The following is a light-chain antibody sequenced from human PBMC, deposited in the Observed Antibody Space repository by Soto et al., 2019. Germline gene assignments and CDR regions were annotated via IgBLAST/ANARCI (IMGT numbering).Light chain of an antibody. CDR2: EVS. J-gene: IGLJ1*01. CDR1: SSDVGGYNY. CDR3: SSYTSSSTRLYV. Sequence: QSALTQPASVSGSPGQSITISCTGTSSDVGGYNYVSWYQQHPGKAPKLMIYEVSNRPSGVSNRFSGSKSGNTASLTISGLQAEDGADYYCSSYTSSSTRLYVFGTGTKLTVI. V-gene: IGLV2-14*01.